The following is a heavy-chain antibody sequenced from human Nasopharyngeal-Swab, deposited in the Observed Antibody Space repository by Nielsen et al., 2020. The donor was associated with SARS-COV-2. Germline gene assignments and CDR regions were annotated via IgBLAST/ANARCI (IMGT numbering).Heavy chain of an antibody. V-gene: IGHV4-59*01. CDR3: ASGLNWFPFDY. CDR2: IYYSGST. D-gene: IGHD3-9*01. J-gene: IGHJ4*02. Sequence: PGKGLEWIGYIYYSGSTNYNPSLKSRVTISVDTSKNQFSLKLSSVTAAGTAVYYCASGLNWFPFDYWGQGTLVTVSS.